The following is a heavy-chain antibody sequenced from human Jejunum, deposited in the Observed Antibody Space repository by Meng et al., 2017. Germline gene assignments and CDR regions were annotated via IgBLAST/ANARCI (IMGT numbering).Heavy chain of an antibody. Sequence: VHLVQSGAEVKNPGASVKVSCKASGYTFTAYYIHWVRQAPGQGLEWMGWINPNTGGTNYAQNFEDGVTMTRDTSINTAYMEVSRLRSDDTAVYYCAREVGSLAGDFGSWGQGTLVTVSS. V-gene: IGHV1-2*02. J-gene: IGHJ4*02. CDR1: GYTFTAYY. CDR3: AREVGSLAGDFGS. CDR2: INPNTGGT. D-gene: IGHD6-19*01.